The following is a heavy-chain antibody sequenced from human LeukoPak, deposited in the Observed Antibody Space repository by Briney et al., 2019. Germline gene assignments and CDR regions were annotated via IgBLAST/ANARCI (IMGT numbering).Heavy chain of an antibody. Sequence: GGSLRLSCAASGFTFSSYSMNWVRQAPGKGLEWVSVIYSGGSTYYADSVKGRFTISRDNSKNTLYLQRNSLRAEDTAVYYCASLYGGNSVYFQHWGQGTLVTVSS. CDR2: IYSGGST. CDR3: ASLYGGNSVYFQH. V-gene: IGHV3-53*01. J-gene: IGHJ1*01. CDR1: GFTFSSYS. D-gene: IGHD4-23*01.